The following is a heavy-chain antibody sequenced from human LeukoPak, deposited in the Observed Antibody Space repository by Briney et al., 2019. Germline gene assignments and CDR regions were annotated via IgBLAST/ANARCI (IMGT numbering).Heavy chain of an antibody. D-gene: IGHD2-15*01. V-gene: IGHV3-23*01. CDR1: GFTFSSYA. J-gene: IGHJ4*02. CDR2: ISGSGGST. CDR3: AKQLGYCSDGSCYFPY. Sequence: GGSLRLSCAASGFTFSSYAMSWVRQAPGKGLEWVSAISGSGGSTYYADSVQGRFTISRDNSKSTLCLQMNSLRAEDTAVYYCAKQLGYCSDGSCYFPYWGQGTLVAVSS.